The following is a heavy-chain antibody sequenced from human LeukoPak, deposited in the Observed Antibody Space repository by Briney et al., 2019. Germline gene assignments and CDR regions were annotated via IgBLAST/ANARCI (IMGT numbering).Heavy chain of an antibody. CDR1: GFTFNKFS. J-gene: IGHJ4*02. Sequence: GGSLRLSCAASGFTFNKFSFNWVRQAPGKGLEWVSSISSNGTYTYYANSVRGRFTISRDNSKNTLYLQMNSLRAEDTAVYFCAKSPVSSCRGSFCYPFDYWGQGNLVTVSS. D-gene: IGHD2-15*01. CDR3: AKSPVSSCRGSFCYPFDY. CDR2: ISSNGTYT. V-gene: IGHV3-21*04.